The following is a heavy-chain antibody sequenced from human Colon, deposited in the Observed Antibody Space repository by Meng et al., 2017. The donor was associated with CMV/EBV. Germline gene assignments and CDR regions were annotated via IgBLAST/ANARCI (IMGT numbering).Heavy chain of an antibody. CDR1: GFSFNAYP. CDR3: ARGSNSSFDP. CDR2: VSHDGKNK. D-gene: IGHD4-11*01. Sequence: SLKISCVASGFSFNAYPIHWVRQAPGKGLEWVAIVSHDGKNKNYAESVKGRFTISRDNSQNTVNLQMNSLRGDDTALYYCARGSNSSFDPWGQGTLVTVSS. J-gene: IGHJ5*02. V-gene: IGHV3-30*04.